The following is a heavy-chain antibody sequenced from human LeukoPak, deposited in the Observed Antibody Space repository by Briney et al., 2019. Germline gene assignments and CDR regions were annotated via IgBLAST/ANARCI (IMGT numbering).Heavy chain of an antibody. Sequence: GGSLRLSCAASGFTFSSYGMHWVRQAPGKGLEWVGVIWYDGSNKYYADSVKGRFTISRDNSKNTLYLQMNSLRAEDTAVYYCTGAVVGTFWFDPWGQGTVVTVSS. CDR3: TGAVVGTFWFDP. CDR2: IWYDGSNK. J-gene: IGHJ5*02. V-gene: IGHV3-33*01. CDR1: GFTFSSYG. D-gene: IGHD6-13*01.